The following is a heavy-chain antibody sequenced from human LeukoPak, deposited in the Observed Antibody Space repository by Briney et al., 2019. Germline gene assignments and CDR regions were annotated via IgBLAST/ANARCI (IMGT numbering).Heavy chain of an antibody. V-gene: IGHV3-15*01. CDR2: IKSKTDGGTT. Sequence: GGSLRLFCAASGFTFSNAWMSWVRQAPGKGLEWVGRIKSKTDGGTTDYAAPVKGRFTISRDDSKNTLYLQMNSLKTEDTAVYYCTTDGYSYGSNFDYWGQGTLVTVSS. D-gene: IGHD5-18*01. J-gene: IGHJ4*02. CDR1: GFTFSNAW. CDR3: TTDGYSYGSNFDY.